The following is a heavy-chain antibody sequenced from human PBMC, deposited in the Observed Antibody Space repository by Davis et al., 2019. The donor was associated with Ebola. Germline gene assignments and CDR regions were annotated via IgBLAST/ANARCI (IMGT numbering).Heavy chain of an antibody. V-gene: IGHV4-39*01. CDR2: IYYSGST. J-gene: IGHJ6*04. Sequence: PSETLSLTCTVSGGSISSSSYYWGWIRQPPGKGLEWIGSIYYSGSTYYNPSLKSRVTISVDTSKNQFSLKLSSVTAADTAVYYCAKLMGQYSSSSDYYGMDVWGKGTTVTVSS. CDR3: AKLMGQYSSSSDYYGMDV. CDR1: GGSISSSSYY. D-gene: IGHD6-6*01.